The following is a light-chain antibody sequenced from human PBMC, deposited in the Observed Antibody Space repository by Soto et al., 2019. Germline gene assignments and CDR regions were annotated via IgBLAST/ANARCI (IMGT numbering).Light chain of an antibody. Sequence: QSALTQPASVSGFPGQSITISCTGTSSDVGGYNYVSWYQQHPGKAPKLMIYDVSNRPSGVSNRFSGSKSGNTASLTISGLQAEDEADYYCSSYTSSSTLFGTGTKVTVL. J-gene: IGLJ1*01. V-gene: IGLV2-14*01. CDR2: DVS. CDR1: SSDVGGYNY. CDR3: SSYTSSSTL.